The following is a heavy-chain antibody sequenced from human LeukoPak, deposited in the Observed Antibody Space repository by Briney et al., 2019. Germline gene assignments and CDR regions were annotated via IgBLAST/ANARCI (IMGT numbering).Heavy chain of an antibody. V-gene: IGHV3-49*04. CDR1: GFTFGDYA. J-gene: IGHJ3*02. CDR3: TRAPRGDAFDI. CDR2: IRSKAYGGTT. D-gene: IGHD3-10*01. Sequence: PGRSLRLSCTASGFTFGDYAMSWVRQAPGKGREWVGFIRSKAYGGTTEYAASVKGRFTISKDDSKSIAYLQMNSLKAEDTAVYYCTRAPRGDAFDIWGQGTMVTVSS.